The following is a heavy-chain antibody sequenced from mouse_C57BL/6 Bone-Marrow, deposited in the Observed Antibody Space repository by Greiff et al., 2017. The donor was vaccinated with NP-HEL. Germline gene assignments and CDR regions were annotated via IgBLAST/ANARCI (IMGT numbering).Heavy chain of an antibody. CDR3: ARRGYGYDRYWYFDV. V-gene: IGHV1-82*01. D-gene: IGHD2-2*01. Sequence: VKLVESGPELVKPGASVKISCKASGYAFSSSWMNWVKQRPGKGLEWIGRIYPGDGDTNYNGKFKGKATLTADKSSSTAYMQLSSLTSEDSAVYFCARRGYGYDRYWYFDVWGTGTTVTVSS. CDR2: IYPGDGDT. J-gene: IGHJ1*03. CDR1: GYAFSSSW.